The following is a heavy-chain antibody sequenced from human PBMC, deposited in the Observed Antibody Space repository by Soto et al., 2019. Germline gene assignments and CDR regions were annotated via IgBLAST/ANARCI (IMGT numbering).Heavy chain of an antibody. J-gene: IGHJ6*03. V-gene: IGHV4-39*01. CDR1: GFSISSSGSY. CDR2: IYYSGST. Sequence: SETLSLTCTVSGFSISSSGSYWCWIRHPPGKGLEWIGSIYYSGSTYYNPSLKSRVTISVDTSKNQFSLDLSSVTAADTAVDHGASHGGLYYMAVWCKGTTVTVAS. CDR3: ASHGGLYYMAV.